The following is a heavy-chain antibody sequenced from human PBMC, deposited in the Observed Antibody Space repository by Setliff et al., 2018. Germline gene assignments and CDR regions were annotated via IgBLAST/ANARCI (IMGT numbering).Heavy chain of an antibody. Sequence: SETLSLTCAVYGGSFSGYYWGWIRQPPGKGLEWVGNIGHTGSINYNPSLKSRLTISRDTSRNQFSLKLISVTAADAAVYYCAGGTSSIVVLPASDYWGQGTLVTVSS. D-gene: IGHD2-15*01. CDR2: IGHTGSI. J-gene: IGHJ4*02. CDR1: GGSFSGYY. V-gene: IGHV4-34*01. CDR3: AGGTSSIVVLPASDY.